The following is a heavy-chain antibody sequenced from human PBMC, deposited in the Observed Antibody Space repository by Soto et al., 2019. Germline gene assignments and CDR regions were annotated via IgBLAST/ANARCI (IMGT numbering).Heavy chain of an antibody. J-gene: IGHJ5*02. V-gene: IGHV4-31*03. CDR2: IYYSGST. CDR3: ARLIAARYNWFDP. D-gene: IGHD6-6*01. Sequence: SETLSLSCSFSGGSLSSGGYYLSWIRQHPGKGLEWIGYIYYSGSTYYNPSLKSRVTISVDTSKNQFSLKLSSVTAADTAVYYCARLIAARYNWFDPWGQGTLVTVSS. CDR1: GGSLSSGGYY.